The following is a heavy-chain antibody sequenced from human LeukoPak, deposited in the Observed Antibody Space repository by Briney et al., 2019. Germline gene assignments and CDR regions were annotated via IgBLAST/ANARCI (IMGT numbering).Heavy chain of an antibody. V-gene: IGHV1-46*01. D-gene: IGHD6-19*01. CDR1: GYTFTSYY. CDR2: INPSGGST. Sequence: ASVTVSCTASGYTFTSYYMHWVRQAPGQGLEWMGIINPSGGSTSYAQKFQGRVTMTRDTSTSTVYMELSSLRSEDTAVYYCARPSGYSSGWLRFDYWGQGTLVTVSS. J-gene: IGHJ4*02. CDR3: ARPSGYSSGWLRFDY.